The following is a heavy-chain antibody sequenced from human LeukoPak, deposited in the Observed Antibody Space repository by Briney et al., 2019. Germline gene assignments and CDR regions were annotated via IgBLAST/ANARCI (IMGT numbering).Heavy chain of an antibody. CDR3: ARRRGSSCFDY. J-gene: IGHJ4*02. CDR1: GGSISSYY. Sequence: SETLSLTCTVSGGSISSYYWSWIRQPPGKGLEWIGYIYYSGSTNYNPSLKSRVTISVDTSKNQFSLKLSSVTAADTAVYYCARRRGSSCFDYWGQGTLVTVSS. V-gene: IGHV4-59*01. CDR2: IYYSGST. D-gene: IGHD6-6*01.